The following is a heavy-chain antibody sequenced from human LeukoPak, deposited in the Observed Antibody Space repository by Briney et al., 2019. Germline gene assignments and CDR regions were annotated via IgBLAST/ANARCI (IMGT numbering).Heavy chain of an antibody. Sequence: GGSLRLSCAASGFTFSSYGMHWVRQAPGKGLEWVAFIRYDGSNKYYADSVKGRFTISRDNSKNTLHLQMNSLRAEDTAVYYCARVTRELVGLDYWGQGTLVTVSS. J-gene: IGHJ4*02. D-gene: IGHD1-26*01. CDR1: GFTFSSYG. V-gene: IGHV3-30*02. CDR3: ARVTRELVGLDY. CDR2: IRYDGSNK.